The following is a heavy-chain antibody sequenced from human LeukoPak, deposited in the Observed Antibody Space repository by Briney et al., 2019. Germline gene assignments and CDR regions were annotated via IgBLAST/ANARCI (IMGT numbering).Heavy chain of an antibody. Sequence: PGGSLRLSCAASGFTFSSYAMSWVRQAPGKGLEWVSAISGSGGSTYYADSVKGRFTISRDNSKDTLYLQMNSLRAEDTAVYYCASTLIYGDYALWYYYGMDVWGQGTTVTVSS. CDR3: ASTLIYGDYALWYYYGMDV. CDR2: ISGSGGST. J-gene: IGHJ6*02. CDR1: GFTFSSYA. V-gene: IGHV3-23*01. D-gene: IGHD4-17*01.